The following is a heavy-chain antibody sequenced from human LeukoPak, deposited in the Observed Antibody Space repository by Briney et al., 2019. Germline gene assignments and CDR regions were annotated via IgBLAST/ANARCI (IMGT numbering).Heavy chain of an antibody. CDR3: AKDYYGEYYHYGMDV. V-gene: IGHV3-23*01. CDR1: GFTFSSYA. Sequence: GGSLRLSCAASGFTFSSYAMSWVRQAPGKGLEWVSAISGSGGSTYYADSVKGRFTISRDNSKSTLYLQMNSLRAEDTAVYYCAKDYYGEYYHYGMDVWGQGTTVTVSS. D-gene: IGHD3-10*01. CDR2: ISGSGGST. J-gene: IGHJ6*02.